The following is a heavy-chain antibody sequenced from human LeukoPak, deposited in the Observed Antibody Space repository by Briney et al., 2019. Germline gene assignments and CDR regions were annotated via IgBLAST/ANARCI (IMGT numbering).Heavy chain of an antibody. CDR2: ISWQSNTR. J-gene: IGHJ6*02. D-gene: IGHD3-3*01. V-gene: IGHV3-9*03. Sequence: PGGSLRLSCAASGFFFDDYGMHWVRQVPGKGLEWVSGISWQSNTRKYADSVRGRFTISRDNAKNSLYLQMNSLKLEDMALYYCVKDRDFWSGLDVWGQGTMVTVS. CDR3: VKDRDFWSGLDV. CDR1: GFFFDDYG.